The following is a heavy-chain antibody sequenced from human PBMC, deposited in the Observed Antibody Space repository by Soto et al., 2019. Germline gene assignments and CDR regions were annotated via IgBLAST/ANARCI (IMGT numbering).Heavy chain of an antibody. J-gene: IGHJ6*03. D-gene: IGHD2-15*01. CDR2: ISYDGSNK. V-gene: IGHV3-30*18. Sequence: QVQLVESGGGVVQPGRSLRLSCAASGFTFSSYGMHWVRQAPGKGLEWVAVISYDGSNKYYADSVKGRFTISRDNSKNTLYLQMNSLRAEDTAVYYCAKDQARGRGYMDVWGKGTTVTVSS. CDR3: AKDQARGRGYMDV. CDR1: GFTFSSYG.